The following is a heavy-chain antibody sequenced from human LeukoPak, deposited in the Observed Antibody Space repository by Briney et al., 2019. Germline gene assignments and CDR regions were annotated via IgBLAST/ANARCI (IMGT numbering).Heavy chain of an antibody. J-gene: IGHJ4*02. V-gene: IGHV3-21*01. CDR2: ISSSSSYI. Sequence: GGSLRLSCAASGFTFSSYSMNWVRQAPGKGLEWVSSISSSSSYIYYADSVKGRFTISRDNAKNSLYLQMNSLRAEDTAVYYCARDRTSYGGFDYWGQGTLVTVSS. D-gene: IGHD5-18*01. CDR3: ARDRTSYGGFDY. CDR1: GFTFSSYS.